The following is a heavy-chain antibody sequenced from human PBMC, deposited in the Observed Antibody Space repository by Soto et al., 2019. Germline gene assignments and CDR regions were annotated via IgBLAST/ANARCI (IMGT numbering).Heavy chain of an antibody. D-gene: IGHD1-26*01. J-gene: IGHJ4*02. CDR3: ARALYRSGAYYDFDN. Sequence: QVQLVQSGAEVKKPGASVKVSCKTSGYTPTNYDIGWVRQAPGQGLDYMGWISAYNGNTNYARKLQNGVTLTTDTSTRTAYMELRSLQSDDTAVYYCARALYRSGAYYDFDNWGQGTLVPVSS. CDR2: ISAYNGNT. V-gene: IGHV1-18*01. CDR1: GYTPTNYD.